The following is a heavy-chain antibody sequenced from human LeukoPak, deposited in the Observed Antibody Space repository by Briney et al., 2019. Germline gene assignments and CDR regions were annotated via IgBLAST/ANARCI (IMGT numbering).Heavy chain of an antibody. CDR3: AQGRPECYYFTPFDH. D-gene: IGHD3-3*01. Sequence: PGGSLRLSCAASGFTFSTYAMTWVRQAPGKGLEWVSAISGSGGSTYYADSVKGRFTISRDNSKNTLYLQMNSLRAEDTAVYYCAQGRPECYYFTPFDHWGQGTLVTVSS. V-gene: IGHV3-23*01. J-gene: IGHJ4*02. CDR1: GFTFSTYA. CDR2: ISGSGGST.